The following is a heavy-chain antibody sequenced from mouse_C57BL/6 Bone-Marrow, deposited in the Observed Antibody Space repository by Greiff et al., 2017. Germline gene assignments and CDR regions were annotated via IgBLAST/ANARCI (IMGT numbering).Heavy chain of an antibody. J-gene: IGHJ1*03. Sequence: VKLVESGPGLVAPSPSLSITCTVSGFSLTSSAISWVRQPPGKGLAWLGVIWTGGGTTYNSALKSSLSISKDNSKSQVVLTMNSRQTEDTARYYGAIKDSATVVDTGDFEVWGTGTTVTVSS. D-gene: IGHD1-1*01. V-gene: IGHV2-9-1*01. CDR3: AIKDSATVVDTGDFEV. CDR2: IWTGGGT. CDR1: GFSLTSSA.